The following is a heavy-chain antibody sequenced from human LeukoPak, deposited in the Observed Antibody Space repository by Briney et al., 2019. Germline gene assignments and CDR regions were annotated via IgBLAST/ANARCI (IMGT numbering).Heavy chain of an antibody. D-gene: IGHD7-27*01. CDR2: MSPNSGDT. CDR3: VRTPPNWGSDY. J-gene: IGHJ4*02. CDR1: GYTFTSHD. Sequence: ASVKVSCKASGYTFTSHDINWVRQATGQGLEWMGWMSPNSGDTGYAQKFQGRVTMTSDSSISTAYMELSSLRPEDTAIYYCVRTPPNWGSDYWGQGTLVTVSS. V-gene: IGHV1-8*01.